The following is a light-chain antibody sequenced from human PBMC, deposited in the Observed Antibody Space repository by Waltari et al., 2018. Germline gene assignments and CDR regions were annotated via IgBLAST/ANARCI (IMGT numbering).Light chain of an antibody. Sequence: QSALTQPASVSGSPGQSITPSCTGTTRDIGNHDSVSWYQQHPGKAPKLLIYEGTNRPSGVSTRFSGSKSGSTASLTISGLQADDEAHYYCSSYTGGSTLLVFGGGTDLTVL. CDR2: EGT. CDR1: TRDIGNHDS. CDR3: SSYTGGSTLLV. V-gene: IGLV2-14*01. J-gene: IGLJ2*01.